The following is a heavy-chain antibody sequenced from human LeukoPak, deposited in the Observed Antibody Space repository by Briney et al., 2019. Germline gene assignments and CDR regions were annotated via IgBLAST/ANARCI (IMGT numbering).Heavy chain of an antibody. CDR2: INRDGSST. D-gene: IGHD2/OR15-2a*01. CDR1: GFIFSSYW. Sequence: GGSLRLSCAASGFIFSSYWMHWVRQAPGKGLVWVSRINRDGSSTSYADSVKGRFTISRDNAKSTLYLQMNSLRAEDTAVYFCARGRFFYGWGIDVWGQGTTVIVSS. CDR3: ARGRFFYGWGIDV. V-gene: IGHV3-74*01. J-gene: IGHJ6*02.